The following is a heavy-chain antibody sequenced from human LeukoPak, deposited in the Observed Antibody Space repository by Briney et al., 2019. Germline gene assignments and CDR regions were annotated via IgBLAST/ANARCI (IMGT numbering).Heavy chain of an antibody. V-gene: IGHV1-69*05. CDR1: GGTFSRYA. D-gene: IGHD5-18*01. J-gene: IGHJ4*02. CDR2: IIPIFGTA. CDR3: ARNGGTSLLHYFDY. Sequence: ASVKVSCKASGGTFSRYAISWVRQAPGQGLEWMGGIIPIFGTANYAQKFQGRVTITTDESTSTAYMELSSLRSEDTAVYYCARNGGTSLLHYFDYWGQGTLVTVSS.